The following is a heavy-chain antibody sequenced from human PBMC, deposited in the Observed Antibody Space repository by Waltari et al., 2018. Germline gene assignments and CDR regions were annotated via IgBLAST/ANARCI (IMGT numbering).Heavy chain of an antibody. CDR1: GFTFSSYW. CDR3: ARVHPYYDFWSGYLRGYFDY. V-gene: IGHV3-7*01. D-gene: IGHD3-3*01. J-gene: IGHJ4*02. CDR2: IKQDGSEK. Sequence: EVQLVESGGGLVQPGGSLRLSCAASGFTFSSYWMSWVRQAPGKGLGWVANIKQDGSEKYYVDSVKGRFTISRDNAKNSLYLQMNSLRAEDTAVYYCARVHPYYDFWSGYLRGYFDYWGQGTLVTVSS.